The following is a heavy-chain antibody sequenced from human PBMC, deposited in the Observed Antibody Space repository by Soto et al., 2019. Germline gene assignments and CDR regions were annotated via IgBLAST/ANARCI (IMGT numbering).Heavy chain of an antibody. V-gene: IGHV3-23*01. CDR1: GFNVGAFA. D-gene: IGHD1-20*01. CDR3: TRETVAGITGLDY. Sequence: GGSLRLSCAASGFNVGAFAVNWVRQAPGKGLEWVSGISVSDAFIYYADSVRGRFSISRDASENILYLQMNSLRVDDTALYYCTRETVAGITGLDYWGPGTLVTSPQ. J-gene: IGHJ4*02. CDR2: ISVSDAFI.